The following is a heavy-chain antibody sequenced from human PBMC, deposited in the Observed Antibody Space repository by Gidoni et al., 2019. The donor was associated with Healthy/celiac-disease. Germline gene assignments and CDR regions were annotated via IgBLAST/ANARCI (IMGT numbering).Heavy chain of an antibody. CDR1: AFSLSTSGMC. CDR2: IDWDDDK. CDR3: AREGWGLYGMDV. J-gene: IGHJ6*02. Sequence: QVTLRESGPALVKPTQTLTLTCTFSAFSLSTSGMCVSWIRQPPGKALEWLARIDWDDDKYYSTSLKTRLTISKDTSKNQVVITMTNMDPVDTATYYCAREGWGLYGMDVWGQGTTVTVSS. V-gene: IGHV2-70*15. D-gene: IGHD7-27*01.